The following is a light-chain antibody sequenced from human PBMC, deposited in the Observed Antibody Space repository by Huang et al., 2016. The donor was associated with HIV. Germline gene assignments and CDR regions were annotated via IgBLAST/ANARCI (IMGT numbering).Light chain of an antibody. Sequence: DIQMTQSPSSLSASVGDRVTITCRASQSITTSLNWYQQRPGKAPKLLIYDASTLQSGVPSRFSGSGSGTDFTLTISSLQPEDFATYHCQQSYRTPDTFGQGPRWKSN. V-gene: IGKV1-39*01. CDR3: QQSYRTPDT. CDR1: QSITTS. J-gene: IGKJ1*01. CDR2: DAS.